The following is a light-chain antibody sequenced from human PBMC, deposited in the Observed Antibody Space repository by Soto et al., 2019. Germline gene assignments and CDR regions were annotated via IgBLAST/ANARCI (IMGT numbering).Light chain of an antibody. J-gene: IGLJ1*01. Sequence: QSVLTQPRSVSVSPGQSVTISCTGTSSDVGGYNYVSWYQQHPGKAPKLMIYDVSKRPSGVPDRFSGSKSGNTASLTISGLQAEDEADYYCCSYAGSYTEVFGTGTKLTVL. CDR3: CSYAGSYTEV. V-gene: IGLV2-11*01. CDR2: DVS. CDR1: SSDVGGYNY.